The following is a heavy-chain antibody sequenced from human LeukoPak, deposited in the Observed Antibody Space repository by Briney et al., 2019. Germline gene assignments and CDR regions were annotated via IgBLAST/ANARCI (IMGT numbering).Heavy chain of an antibody. CDR1: GFTFSNYW. J-gene: IGHJ4*02. CDR2: IKQDGSET. D-gene: IGHD3-3*01. V-gene: IGHV3-7*01. Sequence: PGGSLRLSCAASGFTFSNYWMSWVRRAPGKGLEWVANIKQDGSETYYVDSVRGRFTISRDNAKKSLYLQMNSLRAEDTAVYYCAKSLRRFLEWSSLDYWGQGTLVTVSS. CDR3: AKSLRRFLEWSSLDY.